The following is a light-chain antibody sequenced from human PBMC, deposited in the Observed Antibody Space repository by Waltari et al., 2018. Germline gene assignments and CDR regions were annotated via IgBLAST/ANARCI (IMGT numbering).Light chain of an antibody. CDR3: QQYNNYSGT. V-gene: IGKV1-5*03. CDR2: KAS. J-gene: IGKJ1*01. Sequence: DIQMTQSPSTLSASVGDRVTLTSRASQNINYWLAWYQQKPGKAPKLLIYKASNLESGVPSRFSGSGSGTEFTLTISSLQPDDFATYYCQQYNNYSGTFGQGTKVEIK. CDR1: QNINYW.